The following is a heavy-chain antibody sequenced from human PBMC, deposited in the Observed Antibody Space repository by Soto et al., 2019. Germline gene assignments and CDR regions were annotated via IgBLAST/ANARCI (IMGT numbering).Heavy chain of an antibody. V-gene: IGHV5-10-1*01. J-gene: IGHJ4*02. CDR1: GYSFTSYW. Sequence: PGESLKISCKGSGYSFTSYWISWVRQMPGKGLEWMGRIDPSDSYTNYSPSFQGHVTISADKSISTAYLQWSSLKASDTAMYCCARHSHYYYDSSGFDYWGQGTLVTVSS. CDR2: IDPSDSYT. CDR3: ARHSHYYYDSSGFDY. D-gene: IGHD3-22*01.